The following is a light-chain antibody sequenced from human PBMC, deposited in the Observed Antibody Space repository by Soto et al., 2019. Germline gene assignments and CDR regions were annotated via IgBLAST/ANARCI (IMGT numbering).Light chain of an antibody. CDR3: QQYDSYSWT. V-gene: IGKV1-5*03. CDR1: QSIGSW. CDR2: KAS. Sequence: DIQMTQSPSTLSASVGDRVTITCRASQSIGSWLAWYQQKPGKAPKVLIYKASSLESGVPSRFSGSGSGTEFTLTISSLQPDDFATYYCQQYDSYSWTFGQGTKGDI. J-gene: IGKJ1*01.